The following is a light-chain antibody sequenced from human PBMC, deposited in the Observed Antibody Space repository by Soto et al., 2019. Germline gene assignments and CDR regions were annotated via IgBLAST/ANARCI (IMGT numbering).Light chain of an antibody. CDR1: QSISTY. V-gene: IGKV1-5*01. CDR3: QQYNRYSYT. J-gene: IGKJ2*01. Sequence: DIQMTQSPSTLSAYVGDRVTITCRASQSISTYLAWYQQKPGKAPKLLIYHASNLESGVPSRFSGSGSGTEFTLTISSLQPDDFATYYCQQYNRYSYTFGQGTKLEIK. CDR2: HAS.